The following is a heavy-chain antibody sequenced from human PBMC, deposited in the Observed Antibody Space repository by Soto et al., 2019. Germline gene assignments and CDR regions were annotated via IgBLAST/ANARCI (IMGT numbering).Heavy chain of an antibody. V-gene: IGHV4-4*07. D-gene: IGHD2-15*01. CDR3: ARTPIDPYCSGGSCYPNWFDP. J-gene: IGHJ5*02. Sequence: KTSETLSLTCTVSGGSISSYYWSWIRQPAGKGLEWIGRIYTSGSTNYNPSLKSRVTMSVDTSKNQFSLKLSSVTAADTAVYYCARTPIDPYCSGGSCYPNWFDPWGQGTLVTVSS. CDR1: GGSISSYY. CDR2: IYTSGST.